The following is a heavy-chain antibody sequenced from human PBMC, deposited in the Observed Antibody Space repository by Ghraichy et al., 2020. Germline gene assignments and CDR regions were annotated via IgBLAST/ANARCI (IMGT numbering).Heavy chain of an antibody. V-gene: IGHV4-39*01. CDR1: GDSISSSSYL. CDR3: VRSRSGGIIITFGGIVARLDV. D-gene: IGHD3-16*02. J-gene: IGHJ6*04. Sequence: ESLNISCTVSGDSISSSSYLWGWIRQPPGQGLEWIGSIYYSGTTYYNPSLKNRVSISVDTSKNQFSLNLSSVTAADTAVYYCVRSRSGGIIITFGGIVARLDVWGKGTTVTVSS. CDR2: IYYSGTT.